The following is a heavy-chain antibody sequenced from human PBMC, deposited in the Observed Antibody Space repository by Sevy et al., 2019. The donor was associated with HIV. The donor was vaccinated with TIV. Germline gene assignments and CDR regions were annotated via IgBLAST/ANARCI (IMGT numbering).Heavy chain of an antibody. V-gene: IGHV3-66*02. Sequence: GESLKISCAASGFTVSSNYMSWVRQAPGKGLEWVSVIYSGGSTYYADSVKGRFTISRDNSKNTLYLQMNSLRAEDTAVYYCASLATPIAYWGQGTLVTVSS. J-gene: IGHJ4*02. CDR1: GFTVSSNY. CDR3: ASLATPIAY. CDR2: IYSGGST. D-gene: IGHD1-26*01.